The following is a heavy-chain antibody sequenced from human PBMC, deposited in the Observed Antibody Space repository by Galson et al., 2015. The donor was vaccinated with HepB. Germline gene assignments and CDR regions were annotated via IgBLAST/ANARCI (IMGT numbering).Heavy chain of an antibody. D-gene: IGHD2-8*01. CDR1: GGSFSGSN. J-gene: IGHJ6*02. CDR3: AKLLMVYGIGRGGYYYYGMDV. Sequence: SETLSLTCAVYGGSFSGSNWSWIRQPPGKGLEWIGEINHSGSSNYNPSLKRRVTISVDTSKNQFSLKLSSVTAADTAVYYCAKLLMVYGIGRGGYYYYGMDVWGQGTTVTFSS. CDR2: INHSGSS. V-gene: IGHV4-34*01.